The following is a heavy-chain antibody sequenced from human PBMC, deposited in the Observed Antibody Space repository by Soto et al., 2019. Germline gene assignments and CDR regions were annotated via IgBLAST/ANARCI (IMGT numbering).Heavy chain of an antibody. V-gene: IGHV4-39*07. CDR1: GDSISNSRFY. Sequence: SETLSLTCSVSGDSISNSRFYWAWIRQPPGEGLEWIGSIYHTGNAYYNPSLKSRATISVDTSKNQFSLKLSSVTAADTAVYYCARSVDPWGQGTLVTVSS. J-gene: IGHJ5*02. CDR2: IYHTGNA. CDR3: ARSVDP.